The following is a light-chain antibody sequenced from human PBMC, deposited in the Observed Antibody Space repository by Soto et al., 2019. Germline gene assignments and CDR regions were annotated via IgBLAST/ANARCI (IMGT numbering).Light chain of an antibody. CDR2: DVS. J-gene: IGLJ1*01. CDR1: SSDVGRYNL. CDR3: CTYAGSNTYV. V-gene: IGLV2-23*02. Sequence: SALTQPASVSGSPGQSITISCTGTSSDVGRYNLVTWYQHYPGKAPELMIYDVSKRPSGVVSRFSGSKSGNTASLTISGLQAEDEADYYCCTYAGSNTYVFGTGTKVTVL.